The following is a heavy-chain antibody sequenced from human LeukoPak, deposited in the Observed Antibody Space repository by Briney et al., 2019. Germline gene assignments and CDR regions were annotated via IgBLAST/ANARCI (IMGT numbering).Heavy chain of an antibody. J-gene: IGHJ4*02. D-gene: IGHD4-23*01. CDR1: GFTFSSHG. CDR3: VRDRSSRWFDY. CDR2: IWYDGSDK. Sequence: LGESLKISCAASGFTFSSHGMHWVRQAPGQGLEWVAVIWYDGSDKYYGDSVKGRFTISRDNSKNTLYLQMNSLRAEDTAVYYCVRDRSSRWFDYWGQGTPVSVSS. V-gene: IGHV3-33*01.